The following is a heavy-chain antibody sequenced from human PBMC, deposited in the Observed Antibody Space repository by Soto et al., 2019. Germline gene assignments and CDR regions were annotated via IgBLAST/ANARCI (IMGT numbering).Heavy chain of an antibody. CDR2: ISSSGSTI. CDR1: GFTFSDYY. Sequence: GGSLRLSCAASGFTFSDYYMSWIRQAPGKGLEWVSYISSSGSTIYYADSVKGRFTISRDNAKNSLYLQMNSLRAEDTAVYYCARVGSLVAAAGAYFDYWGQGTLVTVSS. J-gene: IGHJ4*02. D-gene: IGHD6-13*01. CDR3: ARVGSLVAAAGAYFDY. V-gene: IGHV3-11*01.